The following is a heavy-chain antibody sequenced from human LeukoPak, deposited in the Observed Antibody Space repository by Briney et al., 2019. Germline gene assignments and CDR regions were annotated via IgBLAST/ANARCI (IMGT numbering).Heavy chain of an antibody. J-gene: IGHJ4*02. Sequence: SATLSLTCTVSGGSISSGGYYWSWIRQHPGKGLEWIGYIYYSGSTYYNPSLKSRVTISVDTSKNQFSLKLSSVTAADTAVYYCARALSGSYSFDYWGQGTLVTVSS. D-gene: IGHD1-26*01. CDR2: IYYSGST. CDR3: ARALSGSYSFDY. V-gene: IGHV4-31*03. CDR1: GGSISSGGYY.